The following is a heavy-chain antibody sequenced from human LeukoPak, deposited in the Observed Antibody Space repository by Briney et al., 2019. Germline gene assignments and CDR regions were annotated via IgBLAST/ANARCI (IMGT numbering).Heavy chain of an antibody. V-gene: IGHV4-4*02. CDR3: ARIHCDSISCFYLDY. CDR2: IYHSGIT. Sequence: SGTLSLTCAVSGGSIASSDWWSWVRQPPGKGLEWIGEIYHSGITHYNPSLKSRLTISVDKSQNQFSLKLSSVTAADTAVYYCARIHCDSISCFYLDYWGQGSLVTVSS. D-gene: IGHD2-2*01. J-gene: IGHJ4*02. CDR1: GGSIASSDW.